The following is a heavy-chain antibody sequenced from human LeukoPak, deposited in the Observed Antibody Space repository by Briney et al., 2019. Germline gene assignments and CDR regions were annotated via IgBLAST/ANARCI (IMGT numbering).Heavy chain of an antibody. CDR3: ARSYGSGSYYGAKGY. V-gene: IGHV4-34*01. CDR1: GGSFSGYY. Sequence: PSETLSLTCAVYGGSFSGYYWSWIRQPPGKGLEWIGEINHSGSTNYNPSLKSRVTISVDTSKNQFSLKLSSVTAADTAVYYCARSYGSGSYYGAKGYWGQGTLVTASS. CDR2: INHSGST. J-gene: IGHJ4*02. D-gene: IGHD3-10*01.